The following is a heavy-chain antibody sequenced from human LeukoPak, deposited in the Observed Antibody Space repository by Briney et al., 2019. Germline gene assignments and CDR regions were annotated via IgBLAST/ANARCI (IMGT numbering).Heavy chain of an antibody. J-gene: IGHJ4*02. CDR1: VYTFTSYG. D-gene: IGHD6-19*01. CDR2: ISAYNGNT. V-gene: IGHV1-18*01. Sequence: GASVKVSCKASVYTFTSYGISWVRQAPGQGLEWMGWISAYNGNTNYAQKLQGRVTMTTDTSTSTAYMELRSLRSDDTAVYYCARDRRTVAGTGSGYYFDYWGQGTLVTVSS. CDR3: ARDRRTVAGTGSGYYFDY.